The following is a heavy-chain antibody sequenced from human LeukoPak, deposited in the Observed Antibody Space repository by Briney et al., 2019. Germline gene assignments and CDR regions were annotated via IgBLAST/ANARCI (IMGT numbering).Heavy chain of an antibody. Sequence: SETLSLTCTVSGGSISSYYWSWIRQPPGKGLEWIGYIYYSGSTNYNPSLKSRVTISVDTSKNQFSLKLSSVTAADTAMYYCARLRITMVRGVITKGGYFDYWGQGTLVTVSS. CDR1: GGSISSYY. D-gene: IGHD3-10*01. CDR2: IYYSGST. J-gene: IGHJ4*02. CDR3: ARLRITMVRGVITKGGYFDY. V-gene: IGHV4-59*08.